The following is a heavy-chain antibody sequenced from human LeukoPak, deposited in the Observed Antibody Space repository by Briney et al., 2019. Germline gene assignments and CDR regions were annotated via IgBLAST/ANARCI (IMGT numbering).Heavy chain of an antibody. CDR2: IYYSGST. D-gene: IGHD3-16*02. CDR1: GGSISSYY. Sequence: PSETLSLTCTVSGGSISSYYWSWIRQPPGKGLEWIGYIYYSGSTNYNPSLKSRVTISVDTSKSQFSLKLSSVTAADTAVYYCARFMAIVSYFDYWGQGTLVTVSS. CDR3: ARFMAIVSYFDY. V-gene: IGHV4-59*01. J-gene: IGHJ4*02.